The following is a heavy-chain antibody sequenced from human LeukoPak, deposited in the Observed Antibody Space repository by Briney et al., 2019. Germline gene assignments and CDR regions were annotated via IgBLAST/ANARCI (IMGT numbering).Heavy chain of an antibody. V-gene: IGHV3-11*01. D-gene: IGHD3-10*01. CDR2: ISSSGTTI. Sequence: PGGSLRLSCAASGFTFSDYYMSWIHQPPGKGLEWVSYISSSGTTIYYADSVRGRFTVSRDNAKNSLYLQMDSLSAEDTAVYYCASLRGVNRWGQGTLVTVPS. CDR1: GFTFSDYY. J-gene: IGHJ4*02. CDR3: ASLRGVNR.